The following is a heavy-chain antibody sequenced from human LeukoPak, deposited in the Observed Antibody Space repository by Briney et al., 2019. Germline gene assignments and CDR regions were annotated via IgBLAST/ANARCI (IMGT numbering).Heavy chain of an antibody. Sequence: PGGSLRLSCAASGFTFSSYGMHWVRQAPGKGLEWVAFIRYDGSNKYYADSVKGRFTISRDNSKNTLYLQMNSLRAEDTAVYYCAKISGSYNWNDEGIDYWGQGTLVTVSS. CDR3: AKISGSYNWNDEGIDY. CDR1: GFTFSSYG. D-gene: IGHD1-1*01. J-gene: IGHJ4*02. V-gene: IGHV3-30*02. CDR2: IRYDGSNK.